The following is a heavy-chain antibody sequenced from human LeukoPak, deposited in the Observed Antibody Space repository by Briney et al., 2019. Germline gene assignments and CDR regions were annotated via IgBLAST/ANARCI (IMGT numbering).Heavy chain of an antibody. D-gene: IGHD3-16*01. CDR3: XXXXXXXPXLGPAYVFDL. V-gene: IGHV4-4*07. Sequence: XXSXXCXVSGGSISSYYWSWIRQPAGKGLEWIGHIYSSGSTNYNPSLKSRVTISVDTSKKQFALNRSSVVGEDTAVYYFXXXXXXXPXLGPAYVFDLWGQGTLVPVSA. J-gene: IGHJ3*01. CDR2: IYSSGST. CDR1: GGSISSYY.